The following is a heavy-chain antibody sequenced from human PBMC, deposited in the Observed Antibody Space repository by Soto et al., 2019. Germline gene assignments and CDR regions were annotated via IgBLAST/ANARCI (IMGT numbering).Heavy chain of an antibody. D-gene: IGHD6-19*01. CDR1: GFTFSSYW. J-gene: IGHJ4*02. CDR2: IKQDGSEK. V-gene: IGHV3-7*05. CDR3: ARTASESPAVAGTD. Sequence: EVQQVESGGGLVQPGGSLRLSCAASGFTFSSYWTSWVRQAPGKGLEWVANIKQDGSEKYYVDSVKGRFTISRDNAKNSLYLQMKSLRAEDTAVYYCARTASESPAVAGTDRGQGTLVTVSS.